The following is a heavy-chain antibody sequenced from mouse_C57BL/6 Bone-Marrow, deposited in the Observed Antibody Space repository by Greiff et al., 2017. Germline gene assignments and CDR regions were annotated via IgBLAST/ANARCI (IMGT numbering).Heavy chain of an antibody. CDR1: GYAFSSSW. V-gene: IGHV1-82*01. CDR2: IYPGDGDT. J-gene: IGHJ3*01. Sequence: VQLQESGPELVKPGASVKISCKASGYAFSSSWMNWVKQRPGQGLEWIGRIYPGDGDTNYNGKFKGKATLTADKSSSTAYMQLSSLTSEDSAVYFITTVVEGFAYWGQGTLVTVSA. D-gene: IGHD1-1*01. CDR3: TTVVEGFAY.